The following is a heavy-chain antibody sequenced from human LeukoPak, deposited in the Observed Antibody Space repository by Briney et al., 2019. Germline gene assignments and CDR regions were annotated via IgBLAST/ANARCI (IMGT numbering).Heavy chain of an antibody. Sequence: SQTLSLTCAISGDSVSTNSAAWNWIRQSPSGGLEWLGRTYYRSKWCNDYAPSVKSRISVNPDTSKNQFFLQLNSVTPEDTAVYYCARDRGSRWDNWFDPWGQGTLVTVSS. J-gene: IGHJ5*02. CDR3: ARDRGSRWDNWFDP. V-gene: IGHV6-1*01. D-gene: IGHD6-13*01. CDR2: TYYRSKWCN. CDR1: GDSVSTNSAA.